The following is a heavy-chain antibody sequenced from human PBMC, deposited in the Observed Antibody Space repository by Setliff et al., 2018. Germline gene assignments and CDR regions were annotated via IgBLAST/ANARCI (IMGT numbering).Heavy chain of an antibody. D-gene: IGHD1-26*01. V-gene: IGHV3-48*01. Sequence: GGSLRLSCAASGFTFSSYSMNWVRQAPGKGLEWVSYISSSSSTIYYADSVKGRFTISRDNVKNSLYLQMNSLRAEDTAVYYCARDPNSGSYWNYYYYMDVWGKGATVTVSS. CDR1: GFTFSSYS. CDR3: ARDPNSGSYWNYYYYMDV. J-gene: IGHJ6*03. CDR2: ISSSSSTI.